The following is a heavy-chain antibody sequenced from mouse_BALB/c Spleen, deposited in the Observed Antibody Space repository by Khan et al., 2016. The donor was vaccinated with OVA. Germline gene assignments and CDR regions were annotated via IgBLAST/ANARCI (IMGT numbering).Heavy chain of an antibody. D-gene: IGHD2-14*01. J-gene: IGHJ3*01. CDR1: GYTFTSYT. V-gene: IGHV1-4*01. Sequence: QVQLKQSGAELARPGPSVKMSCKASGYTFTSYTIHWIIKRPGQGLEWIGYINPSNGYTNYNQKFKDQATMTTDKSSTTAYLQLSSLTSDDSAVYNCVRDGAYHRNDGWFAYWGQGTLVTVSA. CDR3: VRDGAYHRNDGWFAY. CDR2: INPSNGYT.